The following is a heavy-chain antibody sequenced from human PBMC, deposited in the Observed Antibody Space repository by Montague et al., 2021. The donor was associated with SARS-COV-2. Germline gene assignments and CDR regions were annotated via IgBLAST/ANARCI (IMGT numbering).Heavy chain of an antibody. V-gene: IGHV4-39*01. CDR2: VFYRGST. Sequence: SETRSLTCTVSGDSISSLHYYWGWIRQSPGKGLEWIGNVFYRGSTYYXXXLRSRVTISVDMSRNQFALRLRSVTATDTAIYYCARRAGVVGDTRFDYWGQGILVPVSS. D-gene: IGHD1-26*01. CDR3: ARRAGVVGDTRFDY. CDR1: GDSISSLHYY. J-gene: IGHJ4*01.